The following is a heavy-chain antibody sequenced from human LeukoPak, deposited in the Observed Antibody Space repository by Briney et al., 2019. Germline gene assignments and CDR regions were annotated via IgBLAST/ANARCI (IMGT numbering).Heavy chain of an antibody. Sequence: GGSLTLSCTASGFMFSTHWMSWVRQAPGKGLEWVANIKPDGTEQYYADSLRGRFTISRDNAKNSLYLQVDSLRGEDTAVYYCATQSYGLFHYWGQGTLVTVSS. CDR1: GFMFSTHW. CDR2: IKPDGTEQ. V-gene: IGHV3-7*01. D-gene: IGHD4-17*01. CDR3: ATQSYGLFHY. J-gene: IGHJ4*02.